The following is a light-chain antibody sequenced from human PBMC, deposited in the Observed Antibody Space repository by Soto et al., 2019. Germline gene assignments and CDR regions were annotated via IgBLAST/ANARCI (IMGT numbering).Light chain of an antibody. CDR1: QSVGGSY. CDR2: GAT. J-gene: IGKJ5*01. CDR3: QQYNYLIT. V-gene: IGKV3-20*01. Sequence: VLKQSPGTLSLSPGESTTLSCRASQSVGGSYLAWYQHKPGQAPRLLIYGATSRATGIPDRFSGSGSGTDFTLTISRLEPEDFAVYFCQQYNYLITFGQVTRLENK.